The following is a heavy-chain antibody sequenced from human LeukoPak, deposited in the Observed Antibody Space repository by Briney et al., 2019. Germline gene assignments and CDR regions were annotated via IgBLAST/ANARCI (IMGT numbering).Heavy chain of an antibody. CDR1: GYTFTIYA. Sequence: ASVNVSFTPSGYTFTIYAISWVRQAPGQGLEWMGWISTYSGNTNYAQKLQGRITMTIETSTSTAYMELRSLRSDDTAVYYCARGGSRVVTYGNFDYWGQGTLVTVSS. V-gene: IGHV1-18*01. CDR2: ISTYSGNT. D-gene: IGHD2-21*02. CDR3: ARGGSRVVTYGNFDY. J-gene: IGHJ4*02.